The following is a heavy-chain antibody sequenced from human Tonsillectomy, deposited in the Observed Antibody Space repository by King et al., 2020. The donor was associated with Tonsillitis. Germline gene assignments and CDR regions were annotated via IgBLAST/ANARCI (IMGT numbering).Heavy chain of an antibody. D-gene: IGHD6-19*01. J-gene: IGHJ5*02. CDR1: GFTFNNYA. CDR2: IWYDGSKK. CDR3: ARRTFYHDSGEWFDP. V-gene: IGHV3-33*01. Sequence: VQLVESGGGVVQPGTSLRLSCVASGFTFNNYAMHWVRQAPGKGLEWVALIWYDGSKKYYVESVKGRFSISRDNSKNTFYLQMNSLRVEDTAVYYCARRTFYHDSGEWFDPWGQGILVTVSS.